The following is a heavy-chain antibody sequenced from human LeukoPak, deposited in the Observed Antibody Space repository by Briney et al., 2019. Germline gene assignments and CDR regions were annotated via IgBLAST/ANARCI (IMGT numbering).Heavy chain of an antibody. CDR1: GGSISSSSYY. J-gene: IGHJ4*02. Sequence: SETLSLTCTVSGGSISSSSYYWGWIRQPPGKGLEWIGSIYYSGSTNYNPSLKSRVTISVDTSKNQFSLKLSSVTAADTAVYYCARQGLDCGGDCYIDYWAREPWSPSPQ. V-gene: IGHV4-39*01. CDR2: IYYSGST. D-gene: IGHD2-21*02. CDR3: ARQGLDCGGDCYIDY.